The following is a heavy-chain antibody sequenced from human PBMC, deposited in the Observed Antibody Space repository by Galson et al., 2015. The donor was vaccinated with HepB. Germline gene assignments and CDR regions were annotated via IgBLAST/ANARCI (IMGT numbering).Heavy chain of an antibody. D-gene: IGHD3-10*01. J-gene: IGHJ2*01. CDR3: AREPLGNYGSGSYEGWYFDL. Sequence: SVKVSCKASGGTFSSYTIRWVRQAPGQGLEWMGRIIHIHGIANYAQKFQGRVTITADKSTSTAYMELSSLRSEDTAVYYCAREPLGNYGSGSYEGWYFDLWGRGTLVTVSS. V-gene: IGHV1-69*04. CDR2: IIHIHGIA. CDR1: GGTFSSYT.